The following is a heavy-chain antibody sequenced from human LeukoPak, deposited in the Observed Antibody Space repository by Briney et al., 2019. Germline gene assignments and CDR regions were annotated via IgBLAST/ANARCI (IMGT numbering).Heavy chain of an antibody. Sequence: SETLSLTCTVSGASFSSKTYYWGWIRQPPGKGLEWIGSIYYSGSTYYNPSLKSRVTMSVDTSKDQFSLKLNSVTAADTAVYYCARHAGGIAAAGIRPFDYWGQGTLVTVSS. D-gene: IGHD6-13*01. CDR3: ARHAGGIAAAGIRPFDY. CDR1: GASFSSKTYY. CDR2: IYYSGST. V-gene: IGHV4-39*01. J-gene: IGHJ4*02.